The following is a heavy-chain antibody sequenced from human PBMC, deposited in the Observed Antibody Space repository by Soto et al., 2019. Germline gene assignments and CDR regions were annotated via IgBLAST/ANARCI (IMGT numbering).Heavy chain of an antibody. Sequence: PSETLSLTCAVYGGSFNGYYWSWIRQPPGKGLEWIGEINHSGSTNYNPSLKSRVTISVDTSKNQFSLKLSSVTAADTAVYYCARDKYYYGSGRTFDYWGQGTLVTVSS. D-gene: IGHD3-10*01. V-gene: IGHV4-34*01. CDR2: INHSGST. CDR1: GGSFNGYY. CDR3: ARDKYYYGSGRTFDY. J-gene: IGHJ4*02.